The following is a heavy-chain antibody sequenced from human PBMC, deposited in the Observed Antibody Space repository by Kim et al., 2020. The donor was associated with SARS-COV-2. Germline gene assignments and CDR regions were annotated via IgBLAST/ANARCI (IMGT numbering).Heavy chain of an antibody. V-gene: IGHV4-4*02. CDR1: GGSISSSNL. CDR2: IYHSGST. J-gene: IGHJ2*01. D-gene: IGHD2-15*01. Sequence: SETLSLTCAVSGGSISSSNLWCWVRHPPGKGLEWIGEIYHSGSTNYNPSLKSRVTISVDKSKNQFSLKLSSVTAADTAVYYCARGYCSGGSCYWGPGYFDLWGRGTLVTVSS. CDR3: ARGYCSGGSCYWGPGYFDL.